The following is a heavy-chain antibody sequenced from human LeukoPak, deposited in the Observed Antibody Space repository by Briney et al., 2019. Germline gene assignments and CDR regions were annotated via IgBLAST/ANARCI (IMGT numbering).Heavy chain of an antibody. CDR3: ARGGSSSWYGS. D-gene: IGHD6-13*01. CDR1: GFTFSSYW. V-gene: IGHV3-74*01. CDR2: INSDGSTT. Sequence: GGSLRLSCAASGFTFSSYWMHWVRQAPGKGLVWVSRINSDGSTTSHADSVKGRFTISRDNAKNTLFLQMNSLRAEDTAVYYCARGGSSSWYGSWGLGTLVTVSS. J-gene: IGHJ5*01.